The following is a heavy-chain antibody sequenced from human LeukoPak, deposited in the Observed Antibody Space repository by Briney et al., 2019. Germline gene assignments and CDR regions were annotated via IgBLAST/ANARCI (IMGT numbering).Heavy chain of an antibody. CDR1: GFTFSRYW. V-gene: IGHV3-7*01. CDR2: IKQDGSEK. Sequence: GWSVRLSCQACGFTFSRYWMSWVRQAAGKGREWVANIKQDGSEKYLVHSVKGRFTISRDNSKNTLYLQMNSLRAEDTAVYYCAKDYKVVVVAATRLDYWGQGTLVTVSS. D-gene: IGHD2-15*01. J-gene: IGHJ4*02. CDR3: AKDYKVVVVAATRLDY.